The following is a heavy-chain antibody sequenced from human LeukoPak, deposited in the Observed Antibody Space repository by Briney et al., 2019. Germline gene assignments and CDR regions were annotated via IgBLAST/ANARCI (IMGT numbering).Heavy chain of an antibody. CDR1: GLTFRSYP. V-gene: IGHV3-30-3*01. CDR3: AKGNNYYTMDV. D-gene: IGHD2/OR15-2a*01. Sequence: GGSLRLSCAASGLTFRSYPMHWVRRAPGKGLDWVAVISFDGSNKYYADSVQGRFSVSRDNSKNTLYLQMNSLRAEETAVYFCAKGNNYYTMDVWGQGTTVTVSS. J-gene: IGHJ6*02. CDR2: ISFDGSNK.